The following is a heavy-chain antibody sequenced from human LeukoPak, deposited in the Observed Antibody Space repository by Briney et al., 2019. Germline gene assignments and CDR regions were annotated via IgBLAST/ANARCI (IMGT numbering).Heavy chain of an antibody. CDR3: ARENPIAAADDY. CDR1: GYTFTGYY. D-gene: IGHD6-13*01. Sequence: ASVKVSCKASGYTFTGYYMHWVRQAPGQGLEWMGWINPNSGGTKYAQKFQGRVTMTRDTSISSAYMEVSRLRSDDTAVYYCARENPIAAADDYWGQGTLVTVSS. CDR2: INPNSGGT. J-gene: IGHJ4*02. V-gene: IGHV1-2*02.